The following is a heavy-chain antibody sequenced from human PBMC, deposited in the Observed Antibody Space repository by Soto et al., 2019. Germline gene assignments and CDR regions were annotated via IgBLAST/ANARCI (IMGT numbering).Heavy chain of an antibody. CDR1: GFTFTSYS. V-gene: IGHV3-21*06. Sequence: GRSLRRSCVASGFTFTSYSMNWGRQAPGKGLEWVSSISSTTNYIYYGDSMKGRFTISRDNAKNSLYLEMNSLRAEDTAVYYCARESEDLTSNFDYWRQGTLVTVYS. J-gene: IGHJ4*02. CDR2: ISSTTNYI. CDR3: ARESEDLTSNFDY.